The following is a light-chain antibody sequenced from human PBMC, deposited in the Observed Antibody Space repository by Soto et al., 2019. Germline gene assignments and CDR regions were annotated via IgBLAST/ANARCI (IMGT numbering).Light chain of an antibody. V-gene: IGKV1-5*01. Sequence: DIQMTQSPSTLSASVGDRVTITCRASQSISSWLAWYQQKPGKAPKLLIYDASSLESGVPSRFSDSGSGTEFTLTISSLQPDDFATYCCQQYTSYSDTFGQGTRLEIK. J-gene: IGKJ5*01. CDR2: DAS. CDR1: QSISSW. CDR3: QQYTSYSDT.